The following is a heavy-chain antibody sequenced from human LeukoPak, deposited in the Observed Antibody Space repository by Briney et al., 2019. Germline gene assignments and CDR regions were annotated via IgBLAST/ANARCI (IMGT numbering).Heavy chain of an antibody. CDR3: AKRVVGSYD. CDR1: GFIFSSYA. V-gene: IGHV3-23*01. D-gene: IGHD2-15*01. CDR2: ISGSGSST. Sequence: SLRXSCAASGFIFSSYAMAWVRQAPGKGLEWVSAISGSGSSTYYADSVKGRFTISRDNSKNTLYLQMNSLRAEDSALYYCAKRVVGSYDWGQGTLVTVSS. J-gene: IGHJ4*02.